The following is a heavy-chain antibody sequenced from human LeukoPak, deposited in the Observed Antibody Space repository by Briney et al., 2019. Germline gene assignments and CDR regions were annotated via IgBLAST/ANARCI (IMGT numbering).Heavy chain of an antibody. V-gene: IGHV4-61*02. J-gene: IGHJ4*02. CDR1: GGSISSGSYY. Sequence: SQTLSLTCTVSGGSISSGSYYWSWIRQPPGKGLEWIGRIYTSGSTNYNPSLKSRVTISVDASKNQFSLKLSSVTAADAVVYYCARGASRIDYWGQGTLVTVSS. CDR2: IYTSGST. CDR3: ARGASRIDY.